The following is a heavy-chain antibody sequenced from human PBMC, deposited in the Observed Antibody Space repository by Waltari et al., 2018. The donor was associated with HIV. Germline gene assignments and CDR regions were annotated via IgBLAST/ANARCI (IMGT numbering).Heavy chain of an antibody. D-gene: IGHD2-15*01. CDR2: ISYDGSNK. V-gene: IGHV3-30*01. CDR3: ARDILVVVTATSY. CDR1: GFTFSTYA. Sequence: VQLVESGGGVVQPGRSLRLSCAASGFTFSTYAMHWVRQAPGKGVEWVAGISYDGSNKYYADSVKGRVTSPRDYSKNTLYLQMNSLRAEDTAVYYCARDILVVVTATSYWGQGTLVTVSS. J-gene: IGHJ4*02.